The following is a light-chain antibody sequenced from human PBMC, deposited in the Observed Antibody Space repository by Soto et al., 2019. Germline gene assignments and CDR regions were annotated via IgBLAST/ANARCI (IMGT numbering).Light chain of an antibody. CDR3: QKYNSAPF. V-gene: IGKV1-27*01. J-gene: IGKJ4*01. CDR1: HGISNY. Sequence: DIQMTQSPSSLSASVGDRVTITCRASHGISNYLAWYQQKPGKVPKLLIYAASSLQSGVPSRFSGSGSGTYFTPTISSLQHEDVATYYCQKYNSAPFFGGGTKVEIK. CDR2: AAS.